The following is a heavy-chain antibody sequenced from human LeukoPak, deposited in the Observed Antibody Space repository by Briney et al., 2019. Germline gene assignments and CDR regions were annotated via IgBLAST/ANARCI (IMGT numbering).Heavy chain of an antibody. V-gene: IGHV1-46*01. CDR2: INPSGGST. CDR1: GYTFSSYY. J-gene: IGHJ5*02. CDR3: ARDDTREGGFDP. D-gene: IGHD2-2*02. Sequence: GASVKVSRKASGYTFSSYYMHWVRQAPGQGLEWMGIINPSGGSTSYAQKFQGRVTMTRDTSTSTVYMELSSLRSEDTAVYYCARDDTREGGFDPWGQATLLSVSS.